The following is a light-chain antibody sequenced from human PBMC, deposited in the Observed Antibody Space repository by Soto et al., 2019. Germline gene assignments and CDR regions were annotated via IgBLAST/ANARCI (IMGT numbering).Light chain of an antibody. J-gene: IGKJ1*01. V-gene: IGKV3-20*01. CDR3: QQYATSPWT. CDR2: GAS. CDR1: PTVDNNY. Sequence: EIVLTQSPGTLSLSPGERATLSCRASPTVDNNYLAWYQQIPGQAPRLLIYGASTRATGIPDRVSGSGSGTDFTLTISRLDPEDSAVYYCQQYATSPWTVGQGTKVEIK.